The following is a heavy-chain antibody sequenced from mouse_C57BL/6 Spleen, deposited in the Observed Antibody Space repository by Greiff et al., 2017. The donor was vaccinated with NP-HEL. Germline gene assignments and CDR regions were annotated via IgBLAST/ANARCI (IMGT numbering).Heavy chain of an antibody. V-gene: IGHV14-4*01. CDR1: GFNIKDDY. D-gene: IGHD1-1*01. CDR2: IDPENGDT. CDR3: TRGYGSSPWFAY. J-gene: IGHJ3*01. Sequence: EVQLQQSGAELVRPGASVKLSCTASGFNIKDDYMHWVKQRPEQGLEWIGWIDPENGDTEYASKFQGKATITADTSTNTAYLQLSSLTSADTAVYYCTRGYGSSPWFAYWGQGTLVTVSA.